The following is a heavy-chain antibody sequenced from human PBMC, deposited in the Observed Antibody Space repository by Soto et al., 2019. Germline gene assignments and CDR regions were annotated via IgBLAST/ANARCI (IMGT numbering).Heavy chain of an antibody. Sequence: PSDTLSLTYSVSGGNIGSEDYYWSWVRQPPGKGLEWIGYIYYRGSTYYNPTLRSRGTLSVDTSKNQISLHLTSVSAADTAVYFCARLFAYYDKEPGAFDIWGQGTVVTV. CDR3: ARLFAYYDKEPGAFDI. D-gene: IGHD3-22*01. J-gene: IGHJ3*02. CDR2: IYYRGST. CDR1: GGNIGSEDYY. V-gene: IGHV4-30-4*02.